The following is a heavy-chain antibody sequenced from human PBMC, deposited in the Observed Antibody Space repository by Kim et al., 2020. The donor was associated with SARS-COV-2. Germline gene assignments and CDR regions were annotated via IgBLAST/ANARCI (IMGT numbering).Heavy chain of an antibody. V-gene: IGHV1-18*04. CDR1: GYTFTSYG. J-gene: IGHJ4*02. Sequence: ASVKVSCKASGYTFTSYGISWVRQAPGQGLEWMGWISAYNGNTNYAQKLQGRVTMTTDTSTSTAYMELRSLRSDDTAVYYCVFNGVSSSFLSYDYWGQGTLVTVSS. D-gene: IGHD6-13*01. CDR2: ISAYNGNT. CDR3: VFNGVSSSFLSYDY.